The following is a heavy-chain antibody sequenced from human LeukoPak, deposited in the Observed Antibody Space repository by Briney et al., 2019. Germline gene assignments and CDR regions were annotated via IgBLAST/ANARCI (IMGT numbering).Heavy chain of an antibody. CDR3: ARDGPTSGDDAFDI. Sequence: PGGSLRLSCTASGFNFNGYYMSWIRQAPGKGLEWFSYISSSGSSIDYADSVKGRFTISRDNAKNSLYLQMNSLRAEDTAVYYCARDGPTSGDDAFDIWGQGTMVTVSS. D-gene: IGHD3-10*01. V-gene: IGHV3-11*01. J-gene: IGHJ3*02. CDR2: ISSSGSSI. CDR1: GFNFNGYY.